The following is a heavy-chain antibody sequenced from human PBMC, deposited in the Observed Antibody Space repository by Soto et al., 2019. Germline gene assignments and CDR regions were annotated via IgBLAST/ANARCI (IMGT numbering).Heavy chain of an antibody. CDR3: AHVFYDSSGSVDY. CDR2: ISAYNGNT. J-gene: IGHJ4*02. V-gene: IGHV1-18*01. Sequence: ASVNVSCKASGYTFTSYGIGWVRQAPGQGLEWMGWISAYNGNTNYAQKLQGRVTITKDTSKNQVVLTMTNMDPVDTATYYCAHVFYDSSGSVDYWGQGTLVTVSS. D-gene: IGHD3-22*01. CDR1: GYTFTSYG.